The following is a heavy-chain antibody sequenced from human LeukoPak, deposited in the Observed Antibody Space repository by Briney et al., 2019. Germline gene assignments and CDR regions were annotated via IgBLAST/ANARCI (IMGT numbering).Heavy chain of an antibody. Sequence: SETLSLTCVVSGGSISSGGYSWSWIRQPPGKGLEWIGYIYRSGSTYNNPSLKSRVSMSVDRSKNQFSLKLSSVTATDTAVHYCARVHLVSDSSGNWFDPWGQGTLVTVSS. CDR2: IYRSGST. D-gene: IGHD3-22*01. J-gene: IGHJ5*02. CDR1: GGSISSGGYS. CDR3: ARVHLVSDSSGNWFDP. V-gene: IGHV4-30-2*01.